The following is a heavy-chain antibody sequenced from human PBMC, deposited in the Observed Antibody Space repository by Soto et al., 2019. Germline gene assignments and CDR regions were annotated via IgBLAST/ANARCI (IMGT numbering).Heavy chain of an antibody. J-gene: IGHJ5*02. CDR2: IIPIFGTA. CDR1: GGTFSSYA. Sequence: VKVSCKASGGTFSSYAISWVRQAPGQGLEWMGGIIPIFGTANYAQKFQGRVTITADESTSTAYMELSSLRSEDTAVYYCARDLRGRYCSGGSCYPPPWGKETLVTVPS. CDR3: ARDLRGRYCSGGSCYPPP. V-gene: IGHV1-69*01. D-gene: IGHD2-15*01.